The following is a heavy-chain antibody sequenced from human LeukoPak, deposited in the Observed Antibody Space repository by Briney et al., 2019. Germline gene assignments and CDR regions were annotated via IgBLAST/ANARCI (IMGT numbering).Heavy chain of an antibody. D-gene: IGHD5-18*01. V-gene: IGHV3-23*01. CDR1: GFTFSSYA. J-gene: IGHJ5*02. Sequence: PGGSLRLSCAASGFTFSSYAMSWVRQAPGKGLEWVSAISGSGGSTYYADSVKGRFTISTDNSKNTLYLQMNSLRAEDMAVYYCAKDDFYSYGYAWGQGTLVTVSS. CDR2: ISGSGGST. CDR3: AKDDFYSYGYA.